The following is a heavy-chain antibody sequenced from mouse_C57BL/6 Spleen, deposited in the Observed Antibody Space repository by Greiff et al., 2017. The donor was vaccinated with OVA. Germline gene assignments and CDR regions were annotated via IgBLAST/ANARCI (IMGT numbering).Heavy chain of an antibody. CDR3: ARRTYYYGSSYLDY. Sequence: QVQLQQPGAELVKPGASVKLSCKASGYTFTSYWMQWVKQRPGQGLEWIGEIDPSDSYTNYNQKFKGKATLTVDTSSSTAYMQLSSLTSEDSAVYYCARRTYYYGSSYLDYWGKGTTLTVSS. V-gene: IGHV1-50*01. CDR1: GYTFTSYW. CDR2: IDPSDSYT. J-gene: IGHJ2*01. D-gene: IGHD1-1*01.